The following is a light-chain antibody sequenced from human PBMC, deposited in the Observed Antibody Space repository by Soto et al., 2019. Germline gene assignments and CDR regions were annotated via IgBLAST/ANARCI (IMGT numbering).Light chain of an antibody. CDR2: DVT. Sequence: QPVLTQPRSVSGSPGQSVAISCTGTSSDVGGYNYVSWYQQHPGKAPKLMIYDVTKRPSGVPDRFSGSKSGNTASLTISGLQAEDEADYYCCSYVGGGTSRVFGTGTKLTVL. J-gene: IGLJ1*01. V-gene: IGLV2-11*01. CDR3: CSYVGGGTSRV. CDR1: SSDVGGYNY.